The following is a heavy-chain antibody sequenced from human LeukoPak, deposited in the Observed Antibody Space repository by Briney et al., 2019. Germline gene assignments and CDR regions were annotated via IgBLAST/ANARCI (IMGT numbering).Heavy chain of an antibody. V-gene: IGHV3-66*01. CDR2: ICSGGST. CDR1: GFTFSSYA. J-gene: IGHJ4*02. Sequence: GGSLRLSCAASGFTFSSYAMSWVRQAPGKGLEWVSVICSGGSTYYADSVKGRFTISRDNSKNSLYLQMNSLRAEDMAVYYCARENWHYFDSWGQGTLVTVSS. CDR3: ARENWHYFDS.